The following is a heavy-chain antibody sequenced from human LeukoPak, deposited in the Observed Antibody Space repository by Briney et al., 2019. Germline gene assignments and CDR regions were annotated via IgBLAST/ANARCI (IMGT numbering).Heavy chain of an antibody. Sequence: SETLSLTCAVYGGSFTGYYWSWIRQPPGKGLEWIGEINHSGSTNYKPSLKSRVAISVDTSKTQFSLKLRSVTAADTAVYYCAGGRVYAIWFDIWGQGTLVTVSS. CDR3: AGGRVYAIWFDI. CDR2: INHSGST. J-gene: IGHJ5*02. CDR1: GGSFTGYY. D-gene: IGHD5/OR15-5a*01. V-gene: IGHV4-34*01.